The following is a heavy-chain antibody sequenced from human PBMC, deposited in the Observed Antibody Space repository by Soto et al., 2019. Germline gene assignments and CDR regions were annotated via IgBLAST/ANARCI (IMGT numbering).Heavy chain of an antibody. CDR2: ISSSSSYT. CDR1: GFTFSDYY. J-gene: IGHJ4*02. V-gene: IGHV3-11*06. D-gene: IGHD4-17*01. CDR3: ARSTLYGDYLDY. Sequence: QVQLVESGGGLVKPGGSLRLSCAASGFTFSDYYMSWIRQAPGKGLEWVSYISSSSSYTNYADSVKGRFTISRDNAKNSLYLQMNSLRAEDTAVYYCARSTLYGDYLDYWGQGTLVTVSS.